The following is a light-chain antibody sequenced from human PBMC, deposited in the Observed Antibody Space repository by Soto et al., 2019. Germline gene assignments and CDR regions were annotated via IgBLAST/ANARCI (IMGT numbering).Light chain of an antibody. V-gene: IGLV4-69*01. CDR3: QTWGTGIRV. CDR2: VNSDGSH. CDR1: SGHSNYA. Sequence: QPVLTQSPSASASLGASVKLTCTLSSGHSNYAIAWHQQQPEKGPRYLMKVNSDGSHRKGDGIPDRFSGSSSGAQRYLTISSLQSDDEADYYCQTWGTGIRVFGTGTKLTVL. J-gene: IGLJ1*01.